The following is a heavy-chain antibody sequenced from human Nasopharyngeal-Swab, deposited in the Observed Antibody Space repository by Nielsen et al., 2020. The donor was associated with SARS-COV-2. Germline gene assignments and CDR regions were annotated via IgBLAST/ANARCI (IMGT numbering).Heavy chain of an antibody. D-gene: IGHD3-22*01. CDR2: ISSSGSTI. J-gene: IGHJ5*02. Sequence: GGSLRLSCAASGFTFSDYYMSWIRQAPGKGLEWVSYISSSGSTIYYADSVKGRFTISRDNAKNSLYLQMNSLRAEDTAVYYCARTYYYDGSGYYYVWFGPWGQGTLVTVSS. V-gene: IGHV3-11*01. CDR1: GFTFSDYY. CDR3: ARTYYYDGSGYYYVWFGP.